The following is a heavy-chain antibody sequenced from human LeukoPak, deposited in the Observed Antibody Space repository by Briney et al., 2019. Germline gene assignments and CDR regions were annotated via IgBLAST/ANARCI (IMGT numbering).Heavy chain of an antibody. J-gene: IGHJ4*02. CDR2: ISGSGGST. CDR1: GFTFSSYA. Sequence: GGSLRLSCAASGFTFSSYAMSWIRQAPGKGLEWITAISGSGGSTYYADSVKGRVTISRDNSKNTLYLQMNSLRAEGSAVYNCAKLSLDTAMVPSIVDWGQATLVTVSS. V-gene: IGHV3-23*01. D-gene: IGHD5-18*01. CDR3: AKLSLDTAMVPSIVD.